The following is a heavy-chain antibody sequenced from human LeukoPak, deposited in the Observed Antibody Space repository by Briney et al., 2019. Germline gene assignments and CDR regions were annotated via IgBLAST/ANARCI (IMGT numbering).Heavy chain of an antibody. CDR1: GYTFTSYD. D-gene: IGHD2-2*01. J-gene: IGHJ4*02. CDR2: MNPNSGNT. Sequence: ASVKVSCKASGYTFTSYDINWVRQATGQGLEWMGWMNPNSGNTGYAQKFQGRVTMTRNTSISTAYMELSSLRSEDTAVYYCARGGDIIVVPAAQFVYWGQEALVTVAS. CDR3: ARGGDIIVVPAAQFVY. V-gene: IGHV1-8*01.